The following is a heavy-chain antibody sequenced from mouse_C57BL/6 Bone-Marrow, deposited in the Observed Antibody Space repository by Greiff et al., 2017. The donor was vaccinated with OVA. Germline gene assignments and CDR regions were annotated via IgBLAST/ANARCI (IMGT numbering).Heavy chain of an antibody. V-gene: IGHV5-15*01. CDR2: ISNLAYSI. J-gene: IGHJ4*01. CDR1: GFTFSDYG. D-gene: IGHD2-1*01. Sequence: EVKLMESGGGLVQPGGSLKLSCAASGFTFSDYGMAWVRQAPRKGPEWVAFISNLAYSIYYADTVTGRFTISRENAKNTLYLEMSSLRSEDTAMYYCARQNFYYGNYGYAMDYWGQGTSVTVSS. CDR3: ARQNFYYGNYGYAMDY.